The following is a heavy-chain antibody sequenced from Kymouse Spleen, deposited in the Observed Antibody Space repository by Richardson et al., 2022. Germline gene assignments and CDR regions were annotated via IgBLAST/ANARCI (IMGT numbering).Heavy chain of an antibody. CDR3: ARQRTIFGVVIIRDAFDI. V-gene: IGHV4-39*01. D-gene: IGHD3-3*01. Sequence: QLQLQESGPGLVKPSETLSLTCTVSGGSISSSSYYWGWIRQPPGKGLEWIGSIYYSGSTYYNPSLKSRVTISVDTSKNQFSLKLSSVTAADTAVYYCARQRTIFGVVIIRDAFDIWGQGTMVTVSS. CDR1: GGSISSSSYY. J-gene: IGHJ3*02. CDR2: IYYSGST.